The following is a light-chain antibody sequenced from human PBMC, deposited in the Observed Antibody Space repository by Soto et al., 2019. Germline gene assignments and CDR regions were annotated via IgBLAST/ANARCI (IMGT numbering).Light chain of an antibody. J-gene: IGKJ2*03. V-gene: IGKV3-20*01. CDR1: QSVTSTY. CDR3: HCHQFESSRVYS. CDR2: GGS. Sequence: EIVLTQSPVTLSLSPGERATLSCTASQSVTSTYLAWYQQKPGQPPRLIIYGGSTRASDFPDRFSGGGSGTDFTLIISRVEPDDSVGYYCHCHQFESSRVYSFGQGTKLEI.